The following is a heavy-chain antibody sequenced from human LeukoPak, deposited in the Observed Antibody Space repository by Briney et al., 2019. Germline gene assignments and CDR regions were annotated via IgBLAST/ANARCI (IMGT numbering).Heavy chain of an antibody. J-gene: IGHJ6*02. V-gene: IGHV5-51*01. Sequence: GESLKISCKGSGYSFTSYWIGWVRQMPGKGLEWMGIIYPGDSDTRYSPSFQGQVTISADKSISTAYLQWSSLKASDTAMYYCALHGGSSSSVVADQPCYYGMDVWGQGTTVTVSS. CDR2: IYPGDSDT. CDR1: GYSFTSYW. D-gene: IGHD6-6*01. CDR3: ALHGGSSSSVVADQPCYYGMDV.